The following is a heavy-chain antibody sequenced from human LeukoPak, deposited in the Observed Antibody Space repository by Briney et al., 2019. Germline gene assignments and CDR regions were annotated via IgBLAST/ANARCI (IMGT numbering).Heavy chain of an antibody. J-gene: IGHJ5*02. CDR3: ARDRRNFWSGYPLDT. CDR1: GYTFTSYG. Sequence: GASVKVSCKASGYTFTSYGISWVRQAPGQGLEWMGWINPNSGATNYGKKFQGRVTMTRDTSISTASMELNRLISDDTAVYSCARDRRNFWSGYPLDTWGQGTLVTVSS. CDR2: INPNSGAT. D-gene: IGHD3-3*01. V-gene: IGHV1-2*02.